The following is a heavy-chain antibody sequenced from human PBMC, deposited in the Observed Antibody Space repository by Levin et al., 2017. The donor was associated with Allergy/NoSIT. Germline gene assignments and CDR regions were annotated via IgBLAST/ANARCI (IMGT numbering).Heavy chain of an antibody. CDR1: GGSISSGEYY. Sequence: SQTLSLTCTVSGGSISSGEYYWSWIRQPPGKGLEWIGYIYYSGSTYYNPSLKSRITIPIDTSKNQFSLKLTSVTAADTAVYYCARDASYTSSSGTWFDPWGQGTLVTVSS. J-gene: IGHJ5*02. D-gene: IGHD6-6*01. CDR2: IYYSGST. V-gene: IGHV4-30-4*08. CDR3: ARDASYTSSSGTWFDP.